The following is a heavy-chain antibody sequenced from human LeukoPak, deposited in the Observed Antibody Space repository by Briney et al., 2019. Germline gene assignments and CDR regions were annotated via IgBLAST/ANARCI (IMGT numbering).Heavy chain of an antibody. CDR2: INHSGST. D-gene: IGHD6-13*01. CDR3: ARDLSSSWYSLLFDP. V-gene: IGHV4-34*01. Sequence: SETLSLTCAVYGGSFSGYYWSWIRQPPGKGLEWIGEINHSGSTNYNPSLKSRVTISVDTSKNQFSLKLSSVTAADTAVYYCARDLSSSWYSLLFDPWGQGTLVTVSS. J-gene: IGHJ5*02. CDR1: GGSFSGYY.